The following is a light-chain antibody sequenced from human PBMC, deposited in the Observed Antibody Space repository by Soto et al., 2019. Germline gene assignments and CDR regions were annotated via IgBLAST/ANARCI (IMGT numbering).Light chain of an antibody. CDR2: GAS. CDR3: QQYNNWPT. V-gene: IGKV3-20*01. J-gene: IGKJ1*01. CDR1: QTVRNNY. Sequence: EIVLTQSPGTLSLSPGERATLSCRASQTVRNNYLAWYQQKPGQAPRLLIYGASSRATGIPNRFSGSGSGTDFTLTISSLQSEDFAVYYCQQYNNWPTFGQGTKVDIK.